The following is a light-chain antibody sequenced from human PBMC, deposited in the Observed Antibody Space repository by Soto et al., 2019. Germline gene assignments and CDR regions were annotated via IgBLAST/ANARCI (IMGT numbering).Light chain of an antibody. J-gene: IGLJ3*02. Sequence: LTQPASVSGSPGQSIIISCTGTSSDVGSYNFVSWYQQHPGKAPKLMIYEVSKRPSGVSNRFSGSKSGNTASLTISGLQPEDEADYYCCSYAGNSGVFGGGTKVTVL. V-gene: IGLV2-23*02. CDR2: EVS. CDR3: CSYAGNSGV. CDR1: SSDVGSYNF.